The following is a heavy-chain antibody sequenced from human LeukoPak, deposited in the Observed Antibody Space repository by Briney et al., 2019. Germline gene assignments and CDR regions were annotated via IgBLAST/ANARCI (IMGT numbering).Heavy chain of an antibody. CDR3: ARDSGSYSGDY. D-gene: IGHD1-26*01. V-gene: IGHV3-48*01. Sequence: GGSLRLSWAASGFTFSSYGMNWVRQAPGKGLEWVSYISSSSSTIYYADSVKGRFTISRDNAKNSLYLQMNSLRAEDTAVYYCARDSGSYSGDYWGQGTLVTVSS. CDR1: GFTFSSYG. J-gene: IGHJ4*02. CDR2: ISSSSSTI.